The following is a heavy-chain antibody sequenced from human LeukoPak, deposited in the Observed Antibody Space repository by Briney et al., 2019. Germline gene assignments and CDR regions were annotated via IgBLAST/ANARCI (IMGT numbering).Heavy chain of an antibody. CDR3: ASMRAAYYYGSGSYRFNYYYMDV. Sequence: PSETLSLTCTVSGGSISSYYWSWVRQPPEKGLEWIGEINHSGSTNYNPSLKSRVTISVDTSKNQFSLKLSSVTAADTAVYYCASMRAAYYYGSGSYRFNYYYMDVWGKGTTVTVSS. CDR1: GGSISSYY. V-gene: IGHV4-34*01. D-gene: IGHD3-10*01. J-gene: IGHJ6*03. CDR2: INHSGST.